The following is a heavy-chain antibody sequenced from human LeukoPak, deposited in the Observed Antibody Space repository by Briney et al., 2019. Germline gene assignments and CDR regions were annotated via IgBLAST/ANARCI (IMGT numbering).Heavy chain of an antibody. CDR2: IGTDGRT. CDR1: RFTFSGHD. J-gene: IGHJ3*01. D-gene: IGHD4-17*01. Sequence: GGSLRLSCAASRFTFSGHDMHWVRQAPGKGLEWVSAIGTDGRTYYPGSVKGRFTISRENAKNSLRLQINSLRAGDTAVYFCVRVTVRNAFDLWGQGTMVTVSS. V-gene: IGHV3-13*04. CDR3: VRVTVRNAFDL.